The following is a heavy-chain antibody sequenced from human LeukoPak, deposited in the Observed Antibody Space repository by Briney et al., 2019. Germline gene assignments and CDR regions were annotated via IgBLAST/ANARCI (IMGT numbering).Heavy chain of an antibody. J-gene: IGHJ4*02. V-gene: IGHV3-23*01. Sequence: GGSLRLSCAASGFTFSTYAMSWARQAPGKGLEWVSGLTGGGGGTSYADSVKGRFTISRDNSKNTLYLQMNSLRAEDTAVYYCAKDKGAVTGTFDYWGQGTLVTVSS. D-gene: IGHD1-14*01. CDR2: LTGGGGGT. CDR3: AKDKGAVTGTFDY. CDR1: GFTFSTYA.